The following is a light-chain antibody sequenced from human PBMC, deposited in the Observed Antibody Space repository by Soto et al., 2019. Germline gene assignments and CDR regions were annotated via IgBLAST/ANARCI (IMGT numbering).Light chain of an antibody. CDR3: HQCSNWPYT. J-gene: IGKJ2*01. CDR1: QSVYSS. CDR2: DAS. Sequence: EIVLTQSPATLSLSPGERATLSCRASQSVYSSLAWYQQKPGQAPRLLIYDASNRATGVPGRFSGSGSGTDFPLTISTLEPEDFAVYYCHQCSNWPYTFGQGTKLEIK. V-gene: IGKV3-11*01.